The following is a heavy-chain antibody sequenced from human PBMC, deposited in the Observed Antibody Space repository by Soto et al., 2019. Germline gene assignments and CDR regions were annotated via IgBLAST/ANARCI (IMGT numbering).Heavy chain of an antibody. CDR2: MSSSGSTI. V-gene: IGHV3-48*03. CDR1: GFTFSSYD. J-gene: IGHJ6*02. Sequence: GGSLRLSCAASGFTFSSYDMNWVGQSPGKGLECVSYMSSSGSTIYYADSVKGRFTVSRDNAKSSLYLQMNSLRAEDTAVYYCAAIVVVPAAPMDAWGQGTTVTVSS. D-gene: IGHD2-2*01. CDR3: AAIVVVPAAPMDA.